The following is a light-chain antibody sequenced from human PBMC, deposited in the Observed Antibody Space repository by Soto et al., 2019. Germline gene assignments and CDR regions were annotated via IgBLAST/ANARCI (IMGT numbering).Light chain of an antibody. CDR1: QSINSD. CDR3: QQYNYWPVT. J-gene: IGKJ4*01. Sequence: EIVMTLSPATLAVSPGETTRLSCRASQSINSDVAWYQQKLGQTPRLLIHGASTRATRIAASFSGSGSGTEFTLTISVLQSEDFANYYCQQYNYWPVTVGGGTKVEIK. CDR2: GAS. V-gene: IGKV3-15*01.